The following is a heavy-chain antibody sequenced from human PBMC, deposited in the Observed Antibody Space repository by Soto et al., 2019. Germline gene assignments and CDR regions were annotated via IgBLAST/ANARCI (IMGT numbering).Heavy chain of an antibody. V-gene: IGHV1-69*01. Sequence: QVQLVQSGAEVKKPGSSVKVSCKASGGTFSSYAISWVRQAPGQGLEWMGGIIPIFGTANYAQKCQGRVKITAAESTSTAYMEMSSLRSEDTGVYYCARGESGWRMEGAFDIWGEGTMVTVSS. CDR2: IIPIFGTA. CDR3: ARGESGWRMEGAFDI. CDR1: GGTFSSYA. J-gene: IGHJ3*02. D-gene: IGHD6-19*01.